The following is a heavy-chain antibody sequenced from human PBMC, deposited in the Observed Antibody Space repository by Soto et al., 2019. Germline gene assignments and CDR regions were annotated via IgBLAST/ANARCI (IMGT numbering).Heavy chain of an antibody. CDR2: IFHGGNT. CDR3: ARARWYDAFDV. J-gene: IGHJ3*01. Sequence: SETLSLTCAVSGFFISSGNYWGWIRKPPGKGLEWIGSIFHGGNTHYNPSLKSRVTISVDMSKNQFSLKLNSVTAADTAVYYCARARWYDAFDVWGQGTVVTVSS. D-gene: IGHD2-15*01. V-gene: IGHV4-38-2*01. CDR1: GFFISSGNY.